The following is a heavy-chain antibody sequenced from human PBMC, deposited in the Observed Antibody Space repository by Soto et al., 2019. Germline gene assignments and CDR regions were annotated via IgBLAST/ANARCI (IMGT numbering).Heavy chain of an antibody. Sequence: PGGSLRLSCAASGFTFSSYAMSWVRQAPGKGLEWVSGISSSDGSTYYADSVKGRFTISTDNSKNTLYLQMYSLRAEDTTVYYCAKRDCSSINCYVIDYWGQGTLVTVSS. CDR1: GFTFSSYA. CDR3: AKRDCSSINCYVIDY. CDR2: ISSSDGST. V-gene: IGHV3-23*01. D-gene: IGHD2-2*01. J-gene: IGHJ4*02.